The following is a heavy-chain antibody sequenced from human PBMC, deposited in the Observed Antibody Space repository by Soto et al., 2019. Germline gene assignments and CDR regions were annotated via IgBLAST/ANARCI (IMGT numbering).Heavy chain of an antibody. D-gene: IGHD6-19*01. J-gene: IGHJ6*02. CDR3: AREGSGWHHYYYYYGMDV. CDR1: GFTFSSYS. V-gene: IGHV3-48*02. Sequence: EVQLVESGGGLVQPGGSLRLSCAASGFTFSSYSMNWVRQAPGKGLEWVSYISSSSSTIYYADSVKGRFTISRDNAKNSLYLQMNSLRDEDTAVYYCAREGSGWHHYYYYYGMDVWGQGTTVTVSS. CDR2: ISSSSSTI.